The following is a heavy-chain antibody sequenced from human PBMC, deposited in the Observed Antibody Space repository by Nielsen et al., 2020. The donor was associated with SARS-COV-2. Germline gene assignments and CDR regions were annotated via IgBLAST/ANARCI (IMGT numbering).Heavy chain of an antibody. CDR3: ARLDRDVCLLAYCGGYFDY. CDR1: GFTFSSYA. J-gene: IGHJ4*02. CDR2: IKQDGSEK. Sequence: GGSLRLSCAASGFTFSSYAMSWVRQAPGKGLEWVANIKQDGSEKNYVDSVKGRFTISRDNAKNSLYLQMNSLRAEDTAVYYCARLDRDVCLLAYCGGYFDYWGQGTLVTVSS. D-gene: IGHD2-21*01. V-gene: IGHV3-7*03.